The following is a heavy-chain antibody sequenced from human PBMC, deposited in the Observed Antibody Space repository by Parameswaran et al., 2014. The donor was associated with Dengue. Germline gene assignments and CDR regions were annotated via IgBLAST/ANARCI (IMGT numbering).Heavy chain of an antibody. J-gene: IGHJ6*02. CDR2: ISSSSSYI. V-gene: IGHV3-21*01. Sequence: KWIRQPPGKGLEWVSSISSSSSYIYYADSVKGRFTISRDNAKNSLYLQMNSLRAEDTAVYYCARTKDYGDYYYYGMDVWGQGTTVTVSS. CDR3: ARTKDYGDYYYYGMDV. D-gene: IGHD4-17*01.